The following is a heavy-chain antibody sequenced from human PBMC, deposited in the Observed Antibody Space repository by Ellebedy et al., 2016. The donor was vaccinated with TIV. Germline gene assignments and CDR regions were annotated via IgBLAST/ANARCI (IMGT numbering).Heavy chain of an antibody. D-gene: IGHD3-3*01. CDR1: GGTFNSQV. CDR2: VIAIFGST. V-gene: IGHV1-69*06. Sequence: SVKVSXXASGGTFNSQVFTWVRQPPGQGLEWMGGVIAIFGSTNYAQKFQGRVKITADKSTSTVYMELSSLRSEDTAVYYCARVGNYDFWSGLEGLSKYAMDVWGQGTTVIVTS. CDR3: ARVGNYDFWSGLEGLSKYAMDV. J-gene: IGHJ6*02.